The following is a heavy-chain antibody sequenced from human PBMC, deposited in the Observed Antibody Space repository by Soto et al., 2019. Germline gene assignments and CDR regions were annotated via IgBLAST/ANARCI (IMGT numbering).Heavy chain of an antibody. CDR1: GFTFSSYA. J-gene: IGHJ4*02. Sequence: EVQLLESGGGLVQPGGSLRLSCAASGFTFSSYAMSWVRQAPGKGLEWVSAISGSGGSTYYADSVKGRFTISRDNSKNTPYLQMNSLRAEDTAVYYCAKDVWVATIADYFDYWGQGTLVTVSS. D-gene: IGHD5-12*01. CDR2: ISGSGGST. CDR3: AKDVWVATIADYFDY. V-gene: IGHV3-23*01.